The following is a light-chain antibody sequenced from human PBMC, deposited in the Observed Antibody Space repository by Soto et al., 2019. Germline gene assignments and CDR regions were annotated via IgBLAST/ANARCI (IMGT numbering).Light chain of an antibody. CDR2: DVS. CDR1: GSDVGGFDH. Sequence: QSLLTQPASVSGSPGQSITISCTGAGSDVGGFDHVSWYQQHPGKVPRLLIYDVSSRPSGVSDRFSGSKSGNTASLTISGLQAEDEADYYCNSFTTTNTYVFGTGTKVTDL. CDR3: NSFTTTNTYV. J-gene: IGLJ1*01. V-gene: IGLV2-14*03.